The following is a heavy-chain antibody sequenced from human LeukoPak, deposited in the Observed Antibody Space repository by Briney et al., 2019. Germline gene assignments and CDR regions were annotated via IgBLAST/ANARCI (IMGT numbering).Heavy chain of an antibody. Sequence: GASVKVSCKASGYTFTGYYMHWVRQAPGQGLEWMGWINPNSGGTNYAQKFQGRVTMTRDTSISTAYMELSRLRSDDTAVYYCARAITMVRGVIGKWGQGTLVTVSS. CDR2: INPNSGGT. J-gene: IGHJ4*02. D-gene: IGHD3-10*01. V-gene: IGHV1-2*02. CDR1: GYTFTGYY. CDR3: ARAITMVRGVIGK.